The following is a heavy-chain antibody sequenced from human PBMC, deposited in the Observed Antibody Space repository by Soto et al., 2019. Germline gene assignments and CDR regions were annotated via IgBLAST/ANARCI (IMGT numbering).Heavy chain of an antibody. V-gene: IGHV1-2*04. J-gene: IGHJ3*02. CDR3: ARDRGGADGSGGDAFDI. CDR2: INPNSGGT. D-gene: IGHD3-10*01. Sequence: ASVKVSCKASGYTFTGYYMHWVRQAPGQGLEWMGWINPNSGGTNYAQKFQGWVTMTRDTSISTAYMELSRLRSDDTAVYYCARDRGGADGSGGDAFDIWGQGTMVTVSS. CDR1: GYTFTGYY.